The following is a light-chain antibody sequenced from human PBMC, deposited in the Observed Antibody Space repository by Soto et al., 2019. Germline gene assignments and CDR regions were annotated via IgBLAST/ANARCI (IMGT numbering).Light chain of an antibody. CDR3: CSYAGSSTYV. V-gene: IGLV2-23*01. J-gene: IGLJ3*02. CDR1: SSDVGSYNL. Sequence: QSALTQPASVSGSPGQSITISCTGTSSDVGSYNLVSWYQQHPGKAPKLMIYEGSKRPSWVSNRCSGSKSGNTASLTISGVQAEDEADYYCCSYAGSSTYVFGGGTQLTVL. CDR2: EGS.